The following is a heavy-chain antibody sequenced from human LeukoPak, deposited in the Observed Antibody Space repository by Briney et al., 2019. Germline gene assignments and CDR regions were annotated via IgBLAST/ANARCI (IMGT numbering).Heavy chain of an antibody. CDR1: GGSISSGGYY. CDR3: ARRLVGATMAGPSDY. D-gene: IGHD1-26*01. J-gene: IGHJ4*02. Sequence: SETLSLTCTVSGGSISSGGYYWSWIRQHPGKGLEWIGYIYYSGSTYYNPSLKSRVTISVDTSKNQFSLKLSSVTAADTAVYYCARRLVGATMAGPSDYWGQGTLVTVSS. V-gene: IGHV4-31*03. CDR2: IYYSGST.